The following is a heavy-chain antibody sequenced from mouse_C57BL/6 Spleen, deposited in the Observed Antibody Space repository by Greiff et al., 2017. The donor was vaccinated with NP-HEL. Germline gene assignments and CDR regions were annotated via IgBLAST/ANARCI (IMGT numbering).Heavy chain of an antibody. J-gene: IGHJ4*01. CDR2: IHPNSGST. CDR3: ARGSNYFYAMDY. CDR1: GYTFTSYW. D-gene: IGHD2-5*01. V-gene: IGHV1-64*01. Sequence: QVQLQQSVAALVKPGASVKLSCKASGYTFTSYWMHWVKQRPGQGLEWIGMIHPNSGSTNYNEKFKSKATLTVDKSSSTAYMQLSSLTSEDAAVYYGARGSNYFYAMDYWGQGTSVTVSS.